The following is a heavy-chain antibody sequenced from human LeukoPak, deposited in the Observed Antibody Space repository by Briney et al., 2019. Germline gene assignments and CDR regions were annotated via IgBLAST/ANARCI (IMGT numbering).Heavy chain of an antibody. CDR3: ARGVLAVAATGSNWFDP. Sequence: GGSLRLSCAASGFTFSSYSMNWVRQAPGKGLDWVSSISSSSSYIYYADSVKGRFTISRDNAKNSLYLQMNSLRAEDTAVYYCARGVLAVAATGSNWFDPWGQGTLVTVSS. V-gene: IGHV3-21*01. CDR1: GFTFSSYS. J-gene: IGHJ5*02. CDR2: ISSSSSYI. D-gene: IGHD6-19*01.